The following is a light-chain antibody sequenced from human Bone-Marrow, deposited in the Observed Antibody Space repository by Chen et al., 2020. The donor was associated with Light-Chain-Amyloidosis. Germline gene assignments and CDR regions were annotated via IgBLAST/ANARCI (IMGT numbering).Light chain of an antibody. J-gene: IGKJ1*01. CDR3: QQYYSTPWT. CDR2: WAS. CDR1: QSVLYSSNNKNY. Sequence: DIVMTQSPDSLAVSLGERAPINCKSCQSVLYSSNNKNYLAWYQQKPGQPPKLLIYWASTRESGVPDRFSGSGSESDFTLTISSLQAEDVAVYYCQQYYSTPWTFGQGTKVEIK. V-gene: IGKV4-1*01.